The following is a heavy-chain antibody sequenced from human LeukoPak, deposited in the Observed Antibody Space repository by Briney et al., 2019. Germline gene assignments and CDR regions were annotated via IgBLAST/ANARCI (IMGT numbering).Heavy chain of an antibody. V-gene: IGHV1-69*06. CDR1: GGTFSSYA. CDR3: ASLRSYYYDSSGYSNFDY. D-gene: IGHD3-22*01. CDR2: IIPIFGTA. J-gene: IGHJ4*02. Sequence: SVKVSCKASGGTFSSYAISWVRQAPGQGLEWMGGIIPIFGTANYAQKFQGRDTITADKSTSTAYMELSSLRSEDTAVYYCASLRSYYYDSSGYSNFDYWGQGTLVTVSS.